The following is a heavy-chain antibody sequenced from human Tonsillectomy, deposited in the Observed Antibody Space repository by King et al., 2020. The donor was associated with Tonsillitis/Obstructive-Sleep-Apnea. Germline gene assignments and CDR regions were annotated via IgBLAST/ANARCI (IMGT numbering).Heavy chain of an antibody. CDR1: GFTFSTYG. J-gene: IGHJ6*02. V-gene: IGHV3-30*18. D-gene: IGHD3-10*01. CDR2: ISYDGSNK. CDR3: AKDDCYYGTGHYAMDV. Sequence: QLVQSGGGVVQPGRSLRLSCAASGFTFSTYGMHWVRQAPGKGLEWVAVISYDGSNKYYADSVKGRFTISRDNSKNTLFLQMNSLRAEDTAVYSCAKDDCYYGTGHYAMDVWGQGTTVTVSS.